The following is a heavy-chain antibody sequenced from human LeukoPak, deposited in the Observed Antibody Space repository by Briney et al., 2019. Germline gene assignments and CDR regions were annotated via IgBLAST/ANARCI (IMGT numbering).Heavy chain of an antibody. D-gene: IGHD2-2*02. CDR1: GGSISSYY. CDR3: ARGLCSSTSCYRLTFDS. CDR2: IYYSGST. V-gene: IGHV4-59*01. J-gene: IGHJ5*01. Sequence: SETLSLTCTVSGGSISSYYWSWIRQPPGKGLEWIGYIYYSGSTNYNPSLKSRVTISVGTSKNQFSLKLNSVTAADTAVCYCARGLCSSTSCYRLTFDSWGQGTLVTVSS.